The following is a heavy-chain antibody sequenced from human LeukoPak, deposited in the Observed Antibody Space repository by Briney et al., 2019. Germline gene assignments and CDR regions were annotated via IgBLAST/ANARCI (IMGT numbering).Heavy chain of an antibody. Sequence: GGSLRLSCAASGFTFSSYVMSWVRQAPGKGLEWVSAMSGGGANAYYADAVRGRFTISRDNSRSTLYLQMNSLRAEDTAVYYCAEGRDFYDSTVDFDYWGQGTLVTVSS. J-gene: IGHJ4*02. D-gene: IGHD3-22*01. V-gene: IGHV3-23*01. CDR2: MSGGGANA. CDR1: GFTFSSYV. CDR3: AEGRDFYDSTVDFDY.